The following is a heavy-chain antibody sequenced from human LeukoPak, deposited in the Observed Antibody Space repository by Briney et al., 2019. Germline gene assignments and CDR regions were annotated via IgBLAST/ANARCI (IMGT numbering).Heavy chain of an antibody. Sequence: GGSLRLSCAASGFTFSSYGMHWVRQAPGKGPEWVAFIRYDGSNKYYADSVKGRFTISRDNSKNTLYLQMNSLRAEDTAVYYCAKAVCSTSCPFDYWGQGTLVTVSS. CDR2: IRYDGSNK. J-gene: IGHJ4*02. V-gene: IGHV3-30*02. D-gene: IGHD2-2*01. CDR3: AKAVCSTSCPFDY. CDR1: GFTFSSYG.